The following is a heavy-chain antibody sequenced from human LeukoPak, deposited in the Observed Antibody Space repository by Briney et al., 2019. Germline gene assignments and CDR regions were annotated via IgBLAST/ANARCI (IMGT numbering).Heavy chain of an antibody. CDR3: AKDLHSSGWSARFDY. Sequence: PGGSLRLSCAASGFTFSSYGMHWVRQAPGKGLEWAAFIRYDGSNKYYADSVKGRFTISRDNSKNTLYLQMNSLRAEDTAVYYCAKDLHSSGWSARFDYWGQGTLVTVSS. CDR1: GFTFSSYG. V-gene: IGHV3-30*02. CDR2: IRYDGSNK. D-gene: IGHD6-19*01. J-gene: IGHJ4*02.